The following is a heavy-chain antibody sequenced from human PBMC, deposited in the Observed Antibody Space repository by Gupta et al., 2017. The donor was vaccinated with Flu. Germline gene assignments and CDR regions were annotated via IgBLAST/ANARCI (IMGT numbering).Heavy chain of an antibody. J-gene: IGHJ5*02. V-gene: IGHV1-2*02. Sequence: YYMHWVRQAPGQGLEWMGWINPNSGGTNYAQKFQGRVTMTRDTSISTAYMELSRLRSDDTAVYYCARDLGGSYSSNNWFDPWGQGTLVTVSS. CDR2: INPNSGGT. D-gene: IGHD1-26*01. CDR3: ARDLGGSYSSNNWFDP. CDR1: YY.